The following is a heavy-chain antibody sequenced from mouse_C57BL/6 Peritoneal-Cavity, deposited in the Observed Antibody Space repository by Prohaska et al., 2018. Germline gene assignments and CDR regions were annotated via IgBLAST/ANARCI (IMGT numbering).Heavy chain of an antibody. D-gene: IGHD6-1*01. J-gene: IGHJ3*01. V-gene: IGHV1-53*01. CDR2: INPSNGGT. CDR3: AREGGAFAY. Sequence: QVQLQQPGTELVKPGASVKLSCKASGYTFTSYWMHWVKQRPGQGLEWIGNINPSNGGTNYNDKFKSKATLTVDSASSTAYMRLSSRTSEDSAVYYCAREGGAFAYWGQGTLVTVSA. CDR1: GYTFTSYW.